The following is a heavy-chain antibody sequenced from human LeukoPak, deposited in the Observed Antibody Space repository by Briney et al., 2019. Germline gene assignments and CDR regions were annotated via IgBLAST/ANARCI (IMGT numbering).Heavy chain of an antibody. Sequence: GASVKVSCKASGYTSTDHYMHWVRQAPGQGLEWMGRINPNSGGTNYAQKFQGRVTMTRDTSISTAYMELSRLRSDDTAVYYCARESGCGGDCYDSDYWGQGTLVTVSS. CDR1: GYTSTDHY. CDR2: INPNSGGT. D-gene: IGHD2-21*02. V-gene: IGHV1-2*06. CDR3: ARESGCGGDCYDSDY. J-gene: IGHJ4*02.